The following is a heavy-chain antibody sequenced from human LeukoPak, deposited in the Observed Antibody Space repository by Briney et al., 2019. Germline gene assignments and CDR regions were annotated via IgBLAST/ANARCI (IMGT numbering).Heavy chain of an antibody. CDR1: GGSISSSSYY. CDR2: IYYSGST. CDR3: ARTYNWNYILFDY. J-gene: IGHJ4*02. D-gene: IGHD1-7*01. V-gene: IGHV4-39*07. Sequence: SETLSLTCTASGGSISSSSYYWGWIRQPPGKGLEWIGSIYYSGSTYYNPSLKSRVTISVDTSKNQFSLKLSSVTAADTAVYYCARTYNWNYILFDYWGQGTLVTVSS.